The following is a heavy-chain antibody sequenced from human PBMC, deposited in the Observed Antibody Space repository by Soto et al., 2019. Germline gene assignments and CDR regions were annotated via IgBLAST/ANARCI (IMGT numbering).Heavy chain of an antibody. D-gene: IGHD2-2*01. J-gene: IGHJ4*02. V-gene: IGHV3-21*01. CDR3: ARVAKDIVVVPAALGY. CDR2: ISSSSSYI. CDR1: GFTFSSYS. Sequence: GGSLRLSCAASGFTFSSYSMNWVRQAPGKGLEWVSSISSSSSYIYYADTVKGRFTISRDNAKNSLYLQMNSLRAEDTAVYYCARVAKDIVVVPAALGYWGQGTLVTVSS.